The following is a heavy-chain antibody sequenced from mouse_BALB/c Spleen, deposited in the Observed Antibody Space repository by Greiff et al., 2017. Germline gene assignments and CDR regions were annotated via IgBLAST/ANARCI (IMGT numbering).Heavy chain of an antibody. V-gene: IGHV5-17*02. D-gene: IGHD1-1*01. J-gene: IGHJ4*01. Sequence: EVMLVESGGGLVQPGGSRKLSCAASGFTFSSFGMHWVRQAPEKGLEWVAYISNGSSTIYYADTVKGRFTISRENPKNTLFLQMTSLRSEDTAMYSCARSAPYYYGSSFPVDYWGQGTSVTVSS. CDR3: ARSAPYYYGSSFPVDY. CDR1: GFTFSSFG. CDR2: ISNGSSTI.